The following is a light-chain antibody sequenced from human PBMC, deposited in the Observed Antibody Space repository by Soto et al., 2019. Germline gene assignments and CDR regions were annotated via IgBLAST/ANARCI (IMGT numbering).Light chain of an antibody. CDR2: EVS. CDR3: SSYTGTSALL. CDR1: SSDVGGYNS. Sequence: QSVLTQAASVSGSPGQSITTSCTGTSSDVGGYNSVSWYQQHPGKAPKLMIYEVSNRPSGVSSRFSGSKSANTASLTISGLQAEDEADYYCSSYTGTSALLFGGGTKLTVL. V-gene: IGLV2-14*01. J-gene: IGLJ3*02.